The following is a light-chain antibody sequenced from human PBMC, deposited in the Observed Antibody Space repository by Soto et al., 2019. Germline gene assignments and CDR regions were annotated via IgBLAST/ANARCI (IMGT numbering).Light chain of an antibody. CDR2: GAS. Sequence: EIVMTQSPATLSVSPGERATLSCRASQSVSSNLAWYQQKPGQAPRLLIYGASTRATGIPARFSGSGSGTEFTLTISGLQSEDFAVYYCQRYNNWPPLTFGGGTKVETK. CDR1: QSVSSN. J-gene: IGKJ4*02. V-gene: IGKV3-15*01. CDR3: QRYNNWPPLT.